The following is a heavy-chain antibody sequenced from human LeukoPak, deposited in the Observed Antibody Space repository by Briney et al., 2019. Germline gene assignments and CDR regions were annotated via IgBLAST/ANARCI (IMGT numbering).Heavy chain of an antibody. V-gene: IGHV4-59*11. CDR1: GGSISPLY. J-gene: IGHJ4*02. CDR3: ARGGVAAKYYFDF. Sequence: SETLSLTCTVSGGSISPLYWGWIRQPPGKGLEFIGYTYYSGSTNFNPSLKSRVTLSVDTSKSQISLKLTSVTAADTAVYYCARGGVAAKYYFDFWGQGTLVTVSS. D-gene: IGHD3-10*01. CDR2: TYYSGST.